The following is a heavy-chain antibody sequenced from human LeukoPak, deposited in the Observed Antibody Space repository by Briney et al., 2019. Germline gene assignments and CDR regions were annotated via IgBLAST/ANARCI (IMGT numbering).Heavy chain of an antibody. J-gene: IGHJ4*02. D-gene: IGHD3-9*01. Sequence: SETLSLTCTVSGGSISSYYWSWIRQPPGKGLEWMGYIYYSGSTNYNPSLKSRVTISVDTSKNQYSLKLSSVTAADTAVYYCARVHFDWLMLDYWGQGTLVTVSS. CDR2: IYYSGST. CDR1: GGSISSYY. CDR3: ARVHFDWLMLDY. V-gene: IGHV4-59*01.